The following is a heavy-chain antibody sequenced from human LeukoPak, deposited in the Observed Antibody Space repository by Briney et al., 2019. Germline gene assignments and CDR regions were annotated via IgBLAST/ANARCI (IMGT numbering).Heavy chain of an antibody. D-gene: IGHD3-22*01. CDR3: ARRDTVTVAEAFDY. V-gene: IGHV4-39*01. CDR1: GGSISGSTYY. Sequence: PSETLSLTCTVSGGSISGSTYYWGWVRQPPGKGLEWIGSIYYSGSTNYNPSLKSRVTISVDTSKNQFSLRLNSVTAADTAVYYCARRDTVTVAEAFDYWGQGTLVTVSS. CDR2: IYYSGST. J-gene: IGHJ4*02.